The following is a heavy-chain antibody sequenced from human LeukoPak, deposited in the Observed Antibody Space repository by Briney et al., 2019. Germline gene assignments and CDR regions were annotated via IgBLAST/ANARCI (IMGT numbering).Heavy chain of an antibody. V-gene: IGHV3-21*01. CDR1: GFTFSSYA. CDR3: ARERDRYGDYDAFDI. CDR2: ISSSSSYI. D-gene: IGHD4-17*01. Sequence: GGSLRLSCAASGFTFSSYAMHWVRQAPGKGLEWVSSISSSSSYIYYADSVKGRFTISRDNAKNSLYLQMNSLRAEDTAVYYCARERDRYGDYDAFDIWGQGTMVTVSS. J-gene: IGHJ3*02.